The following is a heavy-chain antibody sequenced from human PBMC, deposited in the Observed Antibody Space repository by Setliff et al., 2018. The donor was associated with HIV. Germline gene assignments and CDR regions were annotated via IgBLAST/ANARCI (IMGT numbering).Heavy chain of an antibody. J-gene: IGHJ4*02. V-gene: IGHV1-18*01. D-gene: IGHD1-26*01. CDR3: ARDLFTVPSREGYDY. CDR2: ISASSVNT. CDR1: GYTFINYH. Sequence: ASVKVSCKASGYTFINYHITWVRQAPGQGLEWVGSISASSVNTNYTQGRVTMTTDTSTSTAYMELRSLRSDDSAVHYCARDLFTVPSREGYDYWGQGTLVTVSS.